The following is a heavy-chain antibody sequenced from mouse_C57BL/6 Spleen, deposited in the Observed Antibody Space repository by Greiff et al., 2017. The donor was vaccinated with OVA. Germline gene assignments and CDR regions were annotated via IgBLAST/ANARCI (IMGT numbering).Heavy chain of an antibody. J-gene: IGHJ3*01. CDR1: GFNIKDYY. V-gene: IGHV14-2*01. CDR3: ARSLVVAKFAY. CDR2: IDPEDGET. D-gene: IGHD1-1*01. Sequence: EVHLVESGSELVKPGASVKLSCTASGFNIKDYYMHWVKQRTEQGLEWIGRIDPEDGETKYAPKFQGKATITADTSSNTAYLQLSSLTSEDTAVYYCARSLVVAKFAYWGQGTLVTVSA.